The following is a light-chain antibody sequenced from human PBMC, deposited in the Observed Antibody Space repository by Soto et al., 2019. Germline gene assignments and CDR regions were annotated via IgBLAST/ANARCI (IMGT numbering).Light chain of an antibody. CDR2: DIS. CDR3: QQRNSWPPNT. V-gene: IGKV3-11*01. Sequence: EIVLTQSPATLSLSPGERATLSCRASQSVPRHFSCYQQKPGQAPRRLIYDISNRATGILARSSGSGSATDFTIITSSLVHDDSAVDYCQQRNSWPPNTFGEGTKLEI. CDR1: QSVPRH. J-gene: IGKJ2*01.